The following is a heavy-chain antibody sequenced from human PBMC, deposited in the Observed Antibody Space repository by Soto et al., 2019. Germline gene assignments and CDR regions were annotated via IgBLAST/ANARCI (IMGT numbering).Heavy chain of an antibody. Sequence: EVQMVETGGGLSQPGGSLRLSCAVSGFIVSSKYMTWVRQAPGKGLEWVSVIYTGGSTHYADSARGRFTISRDSSKNTLYLKMNSLRAEDAAVYYCTTYTGYGMDVWGQGTTVTVSS. CDR2: IYTGGST. CDR3: TTYTGYGMDV. J-gene: IGHJ6*02. V-gene: IGHV3-53*02. D-gene: IGHD3-16*01. CDR1: GFIVSSKY.